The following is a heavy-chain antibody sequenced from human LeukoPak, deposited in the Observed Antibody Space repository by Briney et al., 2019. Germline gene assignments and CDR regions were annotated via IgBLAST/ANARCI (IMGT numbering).Heavy chain of an antibody. CDR3: ARDLAFMVRGVSLDY. CDR1: GFTFSSYA. J-gene: IGHJ4*02. Sequence: GRSLRLSCAASGFTFSSYAMHWVRNAPGKGLEWVTFISYDGSNKYYADSVKGRFTISRDNSKNTLYLQMNSLRAEDTAVYYCARDLAFMVRGVSLDYWGQGTLVTVSS. D-gene: IGHD3-10*01. CDR2: ISYDGSNK. V-gene: IGHV3-30-3*01.